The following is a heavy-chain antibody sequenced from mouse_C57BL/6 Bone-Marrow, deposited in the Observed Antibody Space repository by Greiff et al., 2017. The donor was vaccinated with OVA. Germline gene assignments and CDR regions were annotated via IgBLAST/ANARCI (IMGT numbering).Heavy chain of an antibody. CDR2: INPNNGGT. CDR1: GYTFTDYY. J-gene: IGHJ2*01. V-gene: IGHV1-26*01. D-gene: IGHD1-1*01. CDR3: ARSRDYYGSSSFDY. Sequence: VQLQQSGPELVKPGASVKISCKASGYTFTDYYMNWVKQSHGKSLEWIGDINPNNGGTSYNQKFKGKATLTVDKSSSTAYMELRSLTSEDSAVYYCARSRDYYGSSSFDYWGQGTTLTVSS.